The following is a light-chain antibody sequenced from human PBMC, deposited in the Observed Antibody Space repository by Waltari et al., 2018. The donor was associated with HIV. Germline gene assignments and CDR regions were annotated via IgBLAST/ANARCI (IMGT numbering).Light chain of an antibody. Sequence: QSVLTQPPSASGTPGQRVSISCSASSSNIGTRTVNWLPHVPGTAPTLLIYNNNHRPSGVPDRFSGSKSGTSASLAISGLQSEDEADYYCAAWDDRMNGFYVFGTGTKVTVL. V-gene: IGLV1-44*01. CDR2: NNN. CDR3: AAWDDRMNGFYV. J-gene: IGLJ1*01. CDR1: SSNIGTRT.